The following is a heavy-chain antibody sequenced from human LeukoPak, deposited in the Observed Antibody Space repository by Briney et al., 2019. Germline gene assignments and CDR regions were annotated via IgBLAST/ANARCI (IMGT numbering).Heavy chain of an antibody. Sequence: ASVMVSCKASGYTFTSYGISWVRQAPGQGLEWMGWISAYNGNTNYAQKLQGRVTMTTDTSTSTAYMELRSLRSDDTAVYYRARASNYDFWSGYRYYYYGMDVWGQGTTVTVSS. CDR3: ARASNYDFWSGYRYYYYGMDV. D-gene: IGHD3-3*01. J-gene: IGHJ6*02. V-gene: IGHV1-18*01. CDR1: GYTFTSYG. CDR2: ISAYNGNT.